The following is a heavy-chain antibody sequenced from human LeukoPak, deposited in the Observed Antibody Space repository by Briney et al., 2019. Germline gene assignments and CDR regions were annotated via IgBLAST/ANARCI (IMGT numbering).Heavy chain of an antibody. Sequence: PGGSLRLSCAASGFTVSSNYMSWVRQAPGKGLEWVSVIYSGGSTYYADSVKGRFTISRDNSKNTLYLQMNSLRAEDTAVYYCARFSGPDPDNWFDPWGQGTLVTVS. V-gene: IGHV3-66*01. CDR3: ARFSGPDPDNWFDP. D-gene: IGHD1-26*01. CDR2: IYSGGST. CDR1: GFTVSSNY. J-gene: IGHJ5*02.